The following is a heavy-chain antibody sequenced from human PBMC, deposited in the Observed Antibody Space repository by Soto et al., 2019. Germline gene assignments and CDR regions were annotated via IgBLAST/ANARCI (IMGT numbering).Heavy chain of an antibody. J-gene: IGHJ4*02. CDR2: ISSSSNSI. CDR3: ARDSSRLDY. Sequence: EVQLVESGGALVQPGGSLRLSCAASGFTFRIYSMNWVRQAPGKGLEWVSYISSSSNSIYYADSLEGRFTISRDNAKNSLYLQMNSLRAEDTAVYYCARDSSRLDYWGQGTLVTVSS. V-gene: IGHV3-48*01. CDR1: GFTFRIYS.